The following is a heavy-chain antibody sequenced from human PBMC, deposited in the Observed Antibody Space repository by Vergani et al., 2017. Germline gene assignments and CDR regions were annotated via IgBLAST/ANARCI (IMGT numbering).Heavy chain of an antibody. J-gene: IGHJ6*02. V-gene: IGHV5-51*01. CDR2: IYPGDSDS. D-gene: IGHD4-11*01. CDR3: AGVSRDSKAFYYYGMDV. Sequence: EVQLVQSGAEVKKPGESLKISCMGSGYRFTSYWIGWVRQMPGKGLEWMGVIYPGDSDSRYSPSFQGQVTISADKSISTAYLQWSSLKASDNAIYYCAGVSRDSKAFYYYGMDVWGQGTTVTVSS. CDR1: GYRFTSYW.